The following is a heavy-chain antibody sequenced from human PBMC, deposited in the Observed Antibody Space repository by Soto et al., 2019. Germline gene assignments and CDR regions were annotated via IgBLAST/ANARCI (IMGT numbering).Heavy chain of an antibody. Sequence: PSETLSLTCTVSGGSISDHYYMWIRQSPGKGLEYIGYIYNGGRTDYNPSLKSRVIISVDTSKNQFSLKLTSVTAADTAVYYCETRFYTSGVLFDYWGQGTPVTVS. J-gene: IGHJ4*02. CDR3: ETRFYTSGVLFDY. D-gene: IGHD2-2*02. V-gene: IGHV4-59*11. CDR1: GGSISDHY. CDR2: IYNGGRT.